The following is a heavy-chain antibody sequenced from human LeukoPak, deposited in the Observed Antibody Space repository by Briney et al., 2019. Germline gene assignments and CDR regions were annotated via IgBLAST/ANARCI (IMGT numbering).Heavy chain of an antibody. J-gene: IGHJ4*02. Sequence: SETLSLTCTVSGGSIDSDYWSWIRQPPGKGLEWIGEMYNSGYPNYGPSFKSRVTMSLDTSKNQFSLKLSSVTAADTAVYYCARVPFDYWGQGTLVTVSS. CDR3: ARVPFDY. CDR1: GGSIDSDY. V-gene: IGHV4-59*12. CDR2: MYNSGYP.